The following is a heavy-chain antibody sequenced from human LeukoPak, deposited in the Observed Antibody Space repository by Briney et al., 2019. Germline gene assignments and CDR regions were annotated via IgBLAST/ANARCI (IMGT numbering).Heavy chain of an antibody. D-gene: IGHD3-16*01. CDR2: ISAYNGNT. CDR3: ARDRLWGEDDAFDI. V-gene: IGHV1-18*01. CDR1: GYTFTSYG. J-gene: IGHJ3*02. Sequence: ASVKVSCKASGYTFTSYGISWVRQAPGQGLEWMGWISAYNGNTNYAQKLQGRVTMTTDASTSTAYMELRSLRSDDTAVYYCARDRLWGEDDAFDIWGQGTMVTVSS.